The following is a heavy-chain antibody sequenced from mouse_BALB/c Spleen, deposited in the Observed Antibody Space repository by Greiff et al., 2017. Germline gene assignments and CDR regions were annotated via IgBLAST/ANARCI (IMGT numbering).Heavy chain of an antibody. V-gene: IGHV1-20*02. D-gene: IGHD1-1*01. CDR3: SRGVVEGYFDA. CDR2: LNPYNGDT. CDR1: GYSFTGYF. Sequence: VQLQQSGPELVKPGASVKISCKASGYSFTGYFMNWVMQSHGKSLEWIGRLNPYNGDTFYNQKFKGKATLTVDKSSSTAHMELRSLASEDSAVYYCSRGVVEGYFDAWGAGTTVTVSS. J-gene: IGHJ1*01.